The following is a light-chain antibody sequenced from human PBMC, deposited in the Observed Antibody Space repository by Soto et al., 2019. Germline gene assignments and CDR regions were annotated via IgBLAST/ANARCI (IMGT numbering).Light chain of an antibody. CDR2: GES. CDR3: QQYSSLWT. V-gene: IGKV3-20*01. J-gene: IGKJ1*01. Sequence: EIVLTQSPGTLSLSPGERATLSCRASQSVSSSYLAWYQQKPGQDPRLLIYGESSRATGIPDRFSGSGSGTDFTLSISRLEPEDFAVYYRQQYSSLWTFGQGTKVDIK. CDR1: QSVSSSY.